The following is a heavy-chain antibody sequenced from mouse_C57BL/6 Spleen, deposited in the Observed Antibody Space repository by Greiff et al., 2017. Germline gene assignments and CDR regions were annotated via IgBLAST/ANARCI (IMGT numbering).Heavy chain of an antibody. V-gene: IGHV5-6*01. CDR2: ISSGGSYT. CDR1: GFTFSSYG. Sequence: EVKLMESGGDLVKPGGSLKLSCAASGFTFSSYGMSWVRQTPDKRLEWVATISSGGSYTYYPDSVKGRFTISRDNAKNTLYLQMSSLKSEDTAMYYCARQGYSNGAWFAYWGQGTLVTVSA. CDR3: ARQGYSNGAWFAY. J-gene: IGHJ3*01. D-gene: IGHD2-5*01.